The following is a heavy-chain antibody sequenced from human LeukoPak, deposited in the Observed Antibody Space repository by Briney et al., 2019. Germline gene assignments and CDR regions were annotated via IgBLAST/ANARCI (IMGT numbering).Heavy chain of an antibody. J-gene: IGHJ3*01. CDR3: ARRGFCSGGSCYSHAFDF. CDR1: GYTYTSYW. Sequence: KGGESLKISCKGSGYTYTSYWIGWVRQMPGKGLEWMGIIYPGDSDTRYSPSFQGQVTISADKSISTAYLQWSSLKASDTAMYYCARRGFCSGGSCYSHAFDFWGQGTMVTVSS. D-gene: IGHD2-15*01. V-gene: IGHV5-51*01. CDR2: IYPGDSDT.